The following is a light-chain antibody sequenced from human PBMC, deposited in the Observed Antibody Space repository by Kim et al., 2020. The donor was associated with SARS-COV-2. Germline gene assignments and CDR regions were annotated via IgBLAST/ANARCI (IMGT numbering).Light chain of an antibody. V-gene: IGLV2-14*03. J-gene: IGLJ2*01. Sequence: QSALTQPASVSGSPGQSITISCTGTSSDVGGYNYVSWYQQHPGKVPKLMIYDVSSRPSGVSNRFSGSKSGNTASLTISGLQTGDEADYYCSSYTSSSTLVFGAGTQLTVL. CDR2: DVS. CDR3: SSYTSSSTLV. CDR1: SSDVGGYNY.